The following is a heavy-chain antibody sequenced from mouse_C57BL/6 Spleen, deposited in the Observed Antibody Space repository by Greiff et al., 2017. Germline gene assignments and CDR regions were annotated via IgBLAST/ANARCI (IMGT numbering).Heavy chain of an antibody. CDR2: IRNKANGYTT. Sequence: VQLKQSGGGLVQPGGSLSLSCAASGFTFTDYYMSWVRQPPGKALEWLGFIRNKANGYTTEYSASVKGRFTISRDNSQSILYLQMNALRAEDSATYYCARYTAQATFAYWGQGTLVTVSA. J-gene: IGHJ3*01. D-gene: IGHD3-2*02. CDR1: GFTFTDYY. CDR3: ARYTAQATFAY. V-gene: IGHV7-3*01.